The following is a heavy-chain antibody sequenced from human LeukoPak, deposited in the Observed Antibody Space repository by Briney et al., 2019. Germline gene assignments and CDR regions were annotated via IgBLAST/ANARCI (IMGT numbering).Heavy chain of an antibody. V-gene: IGHV4-39*02. Sequence: PSETLSLTCTVSGGSISSSSYYWGWIRQPPGKGLEWIGSIYYSGSTYYNPSLKSRVTISVDTSKNQFSLELGSVTAADTAVYYCAKDSSSWLATDYWGQGTLVTVSS. CDR3: AKDSSSWLATDY. CDR2: IYYSGST. J-gene: IGHJ4*02. D-gene: IGHD6-13*01. CDR1: GGSISSSSYY.